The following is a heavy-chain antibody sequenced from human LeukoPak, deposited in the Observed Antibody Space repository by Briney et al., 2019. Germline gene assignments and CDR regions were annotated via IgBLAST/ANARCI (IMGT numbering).Heavy chain of an antibody. V-gene: IGHV1-69*01. D-gene: IGHD2-2*01. Sequence: SVKVSCKASGGTFSSYAISWVRQAPGQGLEWMGGIIPIFGTANYAQKFQGRVTITGDESTSKAYMELSSLTSEDTAVYYCAGSQSSSSTSLTRYYYYYYYMDVWGKGTTVTVSS. CDR3: AGSQSSSSTSLTRYYYYYYYMDV. J-gene: IGHJ6*03. CDR1: GGTFSSYA. CDR2: IIPIFGTA.